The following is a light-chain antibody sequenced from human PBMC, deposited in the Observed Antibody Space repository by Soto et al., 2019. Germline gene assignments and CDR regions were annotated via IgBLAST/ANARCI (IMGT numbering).Light chain of an antibody. V-gene: IGLV2-14*03. CDR3: SSYTSSNTLV. J-gene: IGLJ2*01. CDR2: DVS. CDR1: SSDVGSYHY. Sequence: QSALTQPASVSGSPGQSITISCTGTSSDVGSYHYVSWYQQHPGKVPKLLIYDVSNRPSGVSNRFSGSKSDNTASLTISGLQAEDEADYYCSSYTSSNTLVFGGGTKLTVL.